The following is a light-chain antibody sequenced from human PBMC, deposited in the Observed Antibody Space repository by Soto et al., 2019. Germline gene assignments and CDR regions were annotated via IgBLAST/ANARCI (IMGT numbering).Light chain of an antibody. J-gene: IGLJ1*01. CDR2: DVS. V-gene: IGLV2-14*01. Sequence: QSALTQPASVSGSPGQSITISCTGTSSDVGGYNYVSWYQQHPGKAPKLLIYDVSNRPSGASNRFSGSKSGNTASLTTSGLQAEDEADYYCSSYTGSTTLHYVFGTGTKVTVL. CDR3: SSYTGSTTLHYV. CDR1: SSDVGGYNY.